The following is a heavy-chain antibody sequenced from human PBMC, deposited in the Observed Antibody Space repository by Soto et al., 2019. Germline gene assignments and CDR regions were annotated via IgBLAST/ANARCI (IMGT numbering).Heavy chain of an antibody. CDR2: IYWDDDK. V-gene: IGHV2-5*02. D-gene: IGHD3-3*01. CDR3: AHRVLRTVFGLVTTTAIYFDF. J-gene: IGHJ4*02. CDR1: GFSLTTSGVG. Sequence: QITLNESGPTPVKPRQTLTLTCTFSGFSLTTSGVGVGWIRQSPGKAPEWLALIYWDDDKRYSPSLKNRLTINKDTSKNQVVLTMADLEPADTATYYCAHRVLRTVFGLVTTTAIYFDFWGQGTPVAVSS.